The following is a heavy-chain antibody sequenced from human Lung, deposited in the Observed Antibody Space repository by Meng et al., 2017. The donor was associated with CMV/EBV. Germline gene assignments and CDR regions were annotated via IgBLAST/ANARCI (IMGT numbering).Heavy chain of an antibody. Sequence: GGSLRLXCVASGFSFSTYAMHWVRQAPGKGLEWVAFIRFDGSNRDYAGSVKGRFTISRDNSKNTLYVQMNNLRPEDTAVYYCAKDGGGTLRGAIITKYYFDYWGQGTPVTVSS. D-gene: IGHD3-10*01. J-gene: IGHJ4*02. CDR1: GFSFSTYA. CDR3: AKDGGGTLRGAIITKYYFDY. CDR2: IRFDGSNR. V-gene: IGHV3-30*02.